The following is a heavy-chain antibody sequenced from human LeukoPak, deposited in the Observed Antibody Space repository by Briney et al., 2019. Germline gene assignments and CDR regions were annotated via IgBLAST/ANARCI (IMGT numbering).Heavy chain of an antibody. V-gene: IGHV7-4-1*02. Sequence: EASVKVSCKASGYTFTSYAMNWVRQAPGQGLEGMGWINTNTGNPTYAQGFTGRFVFSLDTSVSTAYLQISSLKAEDTAVYYCARAELGATRRGFDYWGQGTLVTVSS. D-gene: IGHD1-26*01. CDR1: GYTFTSYA. J-gene: IGHJ4*02. CDR2: INTNTGNP. CDR3: ARAELGATRRGFDY.